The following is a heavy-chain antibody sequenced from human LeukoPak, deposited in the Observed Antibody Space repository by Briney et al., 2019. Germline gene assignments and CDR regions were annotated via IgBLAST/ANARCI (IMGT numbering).Heavy chain of an antibody. D-gene: IGHD2-15*01. CDR2: IYYSGST. V-gene: IGHV4-39*01. Sequence: SETLSLTCTVSGGSISSSSYYWGWIRQPPGKGLEWIGSIYYSGSTYYNPSLKSRFTISVDTSKNQFSLKLSSVTAAAPAVYYCAGQAYRLLGGGWFDPWGQGTLVTVSS. J-gene: IGHJ5*02. CDR3: AGQAYRLLGGGWFDP. CDR1: GGSISSSSYY.